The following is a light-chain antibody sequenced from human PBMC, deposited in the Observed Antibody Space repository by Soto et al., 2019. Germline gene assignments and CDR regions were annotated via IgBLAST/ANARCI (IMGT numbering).Light chain of an antibody. J-gene: IGLJ2*01. CDR2: DVN. CDR1: SRDVGNYNY. V-gene: IGLV2-14*03. CDR3: SSYTSSSNLI. Sequence: QSALTQPASVSGSLGKSITISCTGTSRDVGNYNYVSWYQHHTGRAPKLVMYDVNNRPAGISNRFSGSKSDNTASLILFGLQAEAEADYYCSSYTSSSNLIFGGGTKLTVL.